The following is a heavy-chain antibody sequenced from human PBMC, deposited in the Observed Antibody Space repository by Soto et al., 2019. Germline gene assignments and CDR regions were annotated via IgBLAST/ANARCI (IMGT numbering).Heavy chain of an antibody. CDR1: GYSFTSYW. D-gene: IGHD5-12*01. Sequence: GESLKISCKGSGYSFTSYWIGWVRQMPGKGLEWMGIIYPGDSDTRYSPSFQGQVTISADKPISTAYLQWKSLKASDTAMYYCARIGGNVDIVATWESYYYYGMDVWGQGTTVTVSS. CDR2: IYPGDSDT. V-gene: IGHV5-51*04. J-gene: IGHJ6*02. CDR3: ARIGGNVDIVATWESYYYYGMDV.